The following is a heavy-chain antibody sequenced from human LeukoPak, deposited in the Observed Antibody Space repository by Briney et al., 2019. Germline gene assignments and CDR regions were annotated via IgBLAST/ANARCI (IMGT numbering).Heavy chain of an antibody. CDR1: GFTFSSYA. D-gene: IGHD3-10*01. V-gene: IGHV3-23*01. CDR2: ISGSGGST. J-gene: IGHJ5*02. Sequence: GGSLRLSCVASGFTFSSYAMNWVRQAPGKGLEWVSAISGSGGSTYYADSVKGRFTISRDNSKNTLYLQMNSLRAEDTAVYYCTTDPTLMVRGVPWGQGTLVTVSS. CDR3: TTDPTLMVRGVP.